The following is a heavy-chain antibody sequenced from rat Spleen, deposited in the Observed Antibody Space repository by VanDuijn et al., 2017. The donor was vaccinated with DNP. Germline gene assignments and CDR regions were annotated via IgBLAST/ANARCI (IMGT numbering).Heavy chain of an antibody. D-gene: IGHD1-1*01. CDR2: ISPSGDIT. J-gene: IGHJ2*01. V-gene: IGHV5-25*01. CDR3: ARDQRLQWDYFDY. Sequence: EVQLVESGGDLVQPGRSLKLFCAASGFTFSDYYMAWVRQAPTKGLEWVATISPSGDITYYRDSMKGRFTISRDDARSSLYLQMDSLRSEDTATYYCARDQRLQWDYFDYWGQGVMVTVSS. CDR1: GFTFSDYY.